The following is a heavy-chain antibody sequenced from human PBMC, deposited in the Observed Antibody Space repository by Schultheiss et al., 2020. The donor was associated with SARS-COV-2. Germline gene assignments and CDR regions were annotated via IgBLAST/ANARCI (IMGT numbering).Heavy chain of an antibody. CDR1: GGSLSGFY. CDR2: IYHSGST. J-gene: IGHJ4*02. CDR3: ARVSYCSGGSCYPREKGTFDY. V-gene: IGHV4-34*01. D-gene: IGHD2-15*01. Sequence: SETLSLTCAVSGGSLSGFYWSWIRQPSGKGLEWIGEIYHSGSTNYNPSLKSRVTISVDTSKNQFSLKLSSVTAADTAVYYCARVSYCSGGSCYPREKGTFDYWGQGTLVTVSS.